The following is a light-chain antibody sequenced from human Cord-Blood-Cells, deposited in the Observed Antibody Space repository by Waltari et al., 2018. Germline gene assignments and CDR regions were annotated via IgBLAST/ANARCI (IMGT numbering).Light chain of an antibody. CDR2: DAS. J-gene: IGKJ1*01. Sequence: EIVLTQSPATLSLSPGESATLSCRASQSVSRYLAWYQQKPGQAPRLLIYDASNRATGIPARFSGSGSGTDFTLTISSLEPEDFAVYYCQQRSNWPWTFGQGTKVEIK. CDR1: QSVSRY. CDR3: QQRSNWPWT. V-gene: IGKV3-11*01.